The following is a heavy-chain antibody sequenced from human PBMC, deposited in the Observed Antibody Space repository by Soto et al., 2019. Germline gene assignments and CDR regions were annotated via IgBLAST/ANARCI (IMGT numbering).Heavy chain of an antibody. CDR1: GGSISSGGYY. CDR2: IYYSGST. CDR3: ARGPPFYHWFDP. V-gene: IGHV4-31*03. Sequence: QVQLQESGPGLVKPSQTLSLTCTVSGGSISSGGYYWSWIRQHPGKGLEWIGYIYYSGSTYYNPSLKSRVTISVDTSKNQLSLRLSSVIAADTAVYYCARGPPFYHWFDPWGQGTLVTVSS. J-gene: IGHJ5*02.